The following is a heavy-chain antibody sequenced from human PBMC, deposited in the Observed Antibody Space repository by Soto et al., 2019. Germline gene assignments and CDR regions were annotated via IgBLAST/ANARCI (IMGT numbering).Heavy chain of an antibody. D-gene: IGHD2-2*01. CDR2: ISAYNGNT. CDR3: ARDPPYCSSTSSYVTFDY. CDR1: GYTFTSYG. J-gene: IGHJ4*02. Sequence: QVQLVQSGAEVKKPGASVKVSCKASGYTFTSYGISWVRQAPGQGLEWMGWISAYNGNTNYAQKLQGRVTMTTDTSTSTAYMELRSLRSDDTAVYSCARDPPYCSSTSSYVTFDYWGQGTLVTVSS. V-gene: IGHV1-18*01.